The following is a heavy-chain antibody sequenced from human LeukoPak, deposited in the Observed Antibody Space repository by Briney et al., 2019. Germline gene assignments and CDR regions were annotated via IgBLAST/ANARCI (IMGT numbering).Heavy chain of an antibody. D-gene: IGHD1-14*01. V-gene: IGHV3-23*01. CDR3: AKASTVLKPIDS. Sequence: GGSLRLSCAASGFTFSTYAMNWVRHAPGKGREWVSAISPIGSRTYYADSVKGRFTISRDNSKNTLYLQMNSLRAGDTAIYYCAKASTVLKPIDSWGQGTLVTVSS. J-gene: IGHJ4*02. CDR2: ISPIGSRT. CDR1: GFTFSTYA.